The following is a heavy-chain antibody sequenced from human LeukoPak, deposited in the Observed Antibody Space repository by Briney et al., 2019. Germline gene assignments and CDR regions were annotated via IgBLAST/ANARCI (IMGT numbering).Heavy chain of an antibody. V-gene: IGHV1-69*05. CDR2: IIPIFGTA. CDR3: ARAGYYYDSSGYYLLDALDI. CDR1: GGTFSSYA. D-gene: IGHD3-22*01. Sequence: ASVKVSCKASGGTFSSYAISWVRQAPGQGLEWMGRIIPIFGTANYAQKFQGRVTITTDESTSTAYMELSSLRSEDTAVYYCARAGYYYDSSGYYLLDALDIWGQGTMVTVSS. J-gene: IGHJ3*02.